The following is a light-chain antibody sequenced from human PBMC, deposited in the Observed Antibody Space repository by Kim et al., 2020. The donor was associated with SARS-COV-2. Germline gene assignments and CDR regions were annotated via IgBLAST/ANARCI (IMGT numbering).Light chain of an antibody. J-gene: IGKJ4*01. Sequence: PGERATLACGASQSISRNYLAWYQQRPGLAPTLLIYGASSRATGVPERFSGSGSGTDFTLSISRLEPEDFAVYYCQQYGNLPLSFGGGTKVDIK. V-gene: IGKV3D-20*01. CDR3: QQYGNLPLS. CDR2: GAS. CDR1: QSISRNY.